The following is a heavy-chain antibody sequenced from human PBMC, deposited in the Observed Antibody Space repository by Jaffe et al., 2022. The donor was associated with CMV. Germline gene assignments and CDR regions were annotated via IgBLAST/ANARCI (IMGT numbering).Heavy chain of an antibody. J-gene: IGHJ6*03. CDR3: ARRGKMWTSYGGSGSYPMDV. D-gene: IGHD3-10*01. CDR1: GFTFSSYG. V-gene: IGHV3-33*08. Sequence: QVQLVESGGGVVQPGRSLRLSCAASGFTFSSYGMHWVRQAPGKGLEWVAVIWYDGSNKYYADSVKGRFTISRDNSKNTLYLQMNSLRAEDTAVYYCARRGKMWTSYGGSGSYPMDVWGKGTTVTVSS. CDR2: IWYDGSNK.